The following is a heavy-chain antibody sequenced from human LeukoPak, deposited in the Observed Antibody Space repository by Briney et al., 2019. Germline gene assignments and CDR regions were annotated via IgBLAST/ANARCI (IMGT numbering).Heavy chain of an antibody. D-gene: IGHD3/OR15-3a*01. CDR3: ARQTGSGLFILP. J-gene: IGHJ4*02. Sequence: SETLSLTCTVSGGSISGYYWSWIRQSPGKGLESLGFIYYTGSTNYNPSLRSRVSISLDTPKNQFSLRLTSVTAADTAVYYCARQTGSGLFILPGGQGTLVTVSS. V-gene: IGHV4-59*08. CDR1: GGSISGYY. CDR2: IYYTGST.